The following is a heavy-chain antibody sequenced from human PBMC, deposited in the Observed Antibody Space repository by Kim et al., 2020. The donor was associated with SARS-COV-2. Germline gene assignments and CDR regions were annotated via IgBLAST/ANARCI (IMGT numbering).Heavy chain of an antibody. J-gene: IGHJ6*02. D-gene: IGHD2-21*02. CDR2: IKSKTDGGTT. CDR1: GFTFSNAW. CDR3: DTEYSGGDCYSGRNYYYGMDV. Sequence: GGSLRLSCAASGFTFSNAWMSWVRQAPGKGLEWVCRIKSKTDGGTTDYAAPVKGRFTISRDDSKNTLYLQMNSLKTEDTALYYCDTEYSGGDCYSGRNYYYGMDVWGQGTTVTVSS. V-gene: IGHV3-15*01.